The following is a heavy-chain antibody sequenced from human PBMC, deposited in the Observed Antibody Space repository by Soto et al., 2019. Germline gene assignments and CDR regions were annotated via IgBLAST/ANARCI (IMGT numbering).Heavy chain of an antibody. Sequence: SETLSLTCTVSGGSISSSSYYWGWIRQPPGKGLEWIGSIYYSGSTYYNTSLKSRVTISVDTSKNQFSLKLSSVTAADTAFYYCARKELAYCGGDCLPKEAPAEYFQHWGQGTLVTVSS. CDR2: IYYSGST. J-gene: IGHJ1*01. CDR1: GGSISSSSYY. D-gene: IGHD2-21*02. V-gene: IGHV4-39*01. CDR3: ARKELAYCGGDCLPKEAPAEYFQH.